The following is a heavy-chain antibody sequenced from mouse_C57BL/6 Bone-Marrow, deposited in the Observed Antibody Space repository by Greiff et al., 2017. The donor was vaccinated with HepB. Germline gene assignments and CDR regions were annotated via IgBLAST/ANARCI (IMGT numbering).Heavy chain of an antibody. CDR1: GFSLTSYG. CDR2: IWRGGST. CDR3: AITVVAPYAMDY. J-gene: IGHJ4*01. D-gene: IGHD1-1*01. V-gene: IGHV2-5*01. Sequence: VQLQESGPGLVQPSQSLSITCTVSGFSLTSYGIHWVRQSPGKGLEWLGVIWRGGSTDYNAAFMSRLSITKDNSKSQVFFKMNSLQADDTAIYYCAITVVAPYAMDYWGQGTSVTVSS.